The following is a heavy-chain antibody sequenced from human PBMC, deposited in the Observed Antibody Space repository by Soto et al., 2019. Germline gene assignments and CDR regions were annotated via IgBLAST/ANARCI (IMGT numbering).Heavy chain of an antibody. CDR1: GGFLSESY. Sequence: PSETLSLTCAVYGGFLSESYWTWIRQPPGKGLEWIGEINHVGGTNYNPSLKSRVTMSVDTSQNQFSLRLISVTAVDTAMYFCVRIRYQLPSSVLWLDPWGQGTPVTVSS. D-gene: IGHD3-16*01. CDR2: INHVGGT. V-gene: IGHV4-34*01. CDR3: VRIRYQLPSSVLWLDP. J-gene: IGHJ5*02.